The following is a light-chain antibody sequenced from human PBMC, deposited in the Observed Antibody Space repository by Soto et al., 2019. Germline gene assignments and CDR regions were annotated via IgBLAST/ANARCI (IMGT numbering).Light chain of an antibody. CDR1: QSVSSN. CDR3: QQYNNWWT. V-gene: IGKV3-15*01. CDR2: GGS. Sequence: EIVMTQSPATLSVSPGERATLSCRASQSVSSNLAWYQQKPGQAPRLLIYGGSTRATGIPARFSGSGSGTEFTLTISSLQSEDFAVYYCQQYNNWWTFGQGTKVDIK. J-gene: IGKJ1*01.